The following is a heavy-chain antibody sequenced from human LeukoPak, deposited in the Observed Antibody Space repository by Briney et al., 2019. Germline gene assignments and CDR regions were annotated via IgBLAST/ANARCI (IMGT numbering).Heavy chain of an antibody. CDR2: IYYSGST. CDR3: ASLEDSSGYFFDY. CDR1: GGSISSYY. D-gene: IGHD3-22*01. V-gene: IGHV4-59*08. J-gene: IGHJ4*02. Sequence: SETLSLTCTVSGGSISSYYWSWIRQPPGKGLEWIGYIYYSGSTNYNLSLKSRVTISVDTSKNQFSLKLSSVTAADTAVYYCASLEDSSGYFFDYWGQGTLVTVSS.